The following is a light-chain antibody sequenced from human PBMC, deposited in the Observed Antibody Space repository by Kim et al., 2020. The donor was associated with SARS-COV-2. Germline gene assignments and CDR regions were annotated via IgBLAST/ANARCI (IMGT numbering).Light chain of an antibody. CDR3: QVWDRGSDHRV. V-gene: IGLV3-21*04. Sequence: SYELTQPPSVSVAPGKTARITCGGNIIGSKSVHWYQQQPGQAPVLVIYYDSDRPSGIPERFSGSNSGNTATLTISRVEAGDEADYYCQVWDRGSDHRVFG. CDR1: IIGSKS. CDR2: YDS. J-gene: IGLJ3*02.